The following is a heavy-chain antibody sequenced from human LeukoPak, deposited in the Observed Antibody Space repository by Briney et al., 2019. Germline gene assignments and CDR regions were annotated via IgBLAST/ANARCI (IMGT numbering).Heavy chain of an antibody. CDR3: TTDY. V-gene: IGHV3-15*01. CDR1: GFTFSDAW. CDR2: IKSKTDGATT. J-gene: IGHJ4*02. Sequence: GSLRLSCAASGFTFSDAWMSWVRQAPGKGLEWVGRIKSKTDGATTDYAAPVKGRFTISRDDSKNTLYLQMNSLKTEDTAVYYCTTDYWGQGTLVTVSS.